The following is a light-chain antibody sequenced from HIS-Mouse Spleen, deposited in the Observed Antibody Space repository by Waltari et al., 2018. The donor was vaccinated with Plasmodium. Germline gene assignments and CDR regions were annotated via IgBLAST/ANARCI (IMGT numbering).Light chain of an antibody. CDR1: NIGSKS. CDR2: DDS. Sequence: SYVLTQPPSVSVAPGKTARITWGGNNIGSKSVPLYQQKPGQAPVLVVYDDSDRPSGIPERFSGSNSGNTATLTISRVEAGDEADYYCQVWDSSSDHVVFGGGTKLTVL. J-gene: IGLJ2*01. V-gene: IGLV3-21*03. CDR3: QVWDSSSDHVV.